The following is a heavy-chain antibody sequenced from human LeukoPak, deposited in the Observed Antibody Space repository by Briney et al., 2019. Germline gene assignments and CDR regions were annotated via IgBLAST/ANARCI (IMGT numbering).Heavy chain of an antibody. Sequence: SETLSLTCAVYGGSLSGYYWSWIRQPPGKGLEWIGEINHSGSTNYNPSLKSRVTISVDTSKNQFSLKLSSVTAADTAVYYCARVGGYVPINWFDPWGQGTLVTVSS. J-gene: IGHJ5*02. CDR2: INHSGST. CDR1: GGSLSGYY. CDR3: ARVGGYVPINWFDP. D-gene: IGHD5-12*01. V-gene: IGHV4-34*01.